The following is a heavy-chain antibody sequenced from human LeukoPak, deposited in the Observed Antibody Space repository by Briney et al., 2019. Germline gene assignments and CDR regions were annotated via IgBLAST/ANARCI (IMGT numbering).Heavy chain of an antibody. Sequence: SETLSLTCAVYGGSFSGYYWSWIRRPPGKGLEWIGEINHSGSTNYNPSLKSRVTISVDTSKNQFSLKLSSVTAADTAVYYCARGRNWNRAWVDYWGQGTLVTVSS. CDR2: INHSGST. CDR3: ARGRNWNRAWVDY. CDR1: GGSFSGYY. V-gene: IGHV4-34*01. J-gene: IGHJ4*02. D-gene: IGHD1-20*01.